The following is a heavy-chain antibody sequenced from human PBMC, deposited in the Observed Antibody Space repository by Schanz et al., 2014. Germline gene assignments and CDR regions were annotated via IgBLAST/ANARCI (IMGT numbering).Heavy chain of an antibody. CDR1: GFTFSNFA. Sequence: QVQLVESGGGLVKPGGSLRLSCAASGFTFSNFAIHWVRQAPGKGLEWVALIRSDERDKCYADSVKGRFTISRDNSKNTLSLQMNRLRAEDTAVYYCAREEGYGYGPGAFDIWGRGTMVTVSS. J-gene: IGHJ3*02. V-gene: IGHV3-30*02. D-gene: IGHD5-18*01. CDR3: AREEGYGYGPGAFDI. CDR2: IRSDERDK.